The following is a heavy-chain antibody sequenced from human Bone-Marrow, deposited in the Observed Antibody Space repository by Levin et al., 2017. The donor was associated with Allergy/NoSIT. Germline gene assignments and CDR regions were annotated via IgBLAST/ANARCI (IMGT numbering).Heavy chain of an antibody. CDR3: AKAHSSTVWGCGY. Sequence: GGSLRLSCAASGFTFDDYAMHWVRQAPGKGLEWVSLISWDGGSTYYADSVKGRFTISRDNSKNSLYLQMNSLRAEDTDLYYCAKAHSSTVWGCGYWGQGTLVTVSS. V-gene: IGHV3-43D*03. CDR1: GFTFDDYA. D-gene: IGHD3-16*01. CDR2: ISWDGGST. J-gene: IGHJ4*02.